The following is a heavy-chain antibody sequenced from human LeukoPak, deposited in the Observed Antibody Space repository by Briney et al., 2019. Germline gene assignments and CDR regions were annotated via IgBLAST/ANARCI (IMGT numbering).Heavy chain of an antibody. CDR1: GGTFSSYA. J-gene: IGHJ4*02. D-gene: IGHD2-2*01. Sequence: SVKVSCKASGGTFSSYAISWVRQAPGQGLEWMGGIIPIFGTANYAQKFQGRVTITADESTSTAYMELSSLRSEDTAVYYCARSYCSSTSCSYFDYWGQGTLVTVSS. CDR3: ARSYCSSTSCSYFDY. CDR2: IIPIFGTA. V-gene: IGHV1-69*13.